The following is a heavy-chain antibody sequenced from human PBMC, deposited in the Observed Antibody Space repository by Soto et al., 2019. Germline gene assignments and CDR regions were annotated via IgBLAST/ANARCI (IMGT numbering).Heavy chain of an antibody. J-gene: IGHJ4*02. Sequence: EVQLVESGGGLVKPGGSLRLSCAASGFTFSNAWMSWVRQAPGKGLEWVGRIKSKTDGGTTDYAAPVKGRFTISRDDSKYTLYLQMKSLKTEDTAVYYCTTDLLTMVRGVNYWGQGTLVTVSS. D-gene: IGHD3-10*01. CDR3: TTDLLTMVRGVNY. V-gene: IGHV3-15*01. CDR1: GFTFSNAW. CDR2: IKSKTDGGTT.